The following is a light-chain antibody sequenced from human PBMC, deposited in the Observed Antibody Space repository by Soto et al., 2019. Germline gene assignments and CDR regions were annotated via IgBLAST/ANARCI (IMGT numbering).Light chain of an antibody. CDR2: RAS. CDR3: QQHGQWPIT. V-gene: IGKV3-15*01. Sequence: EIVMTPAPATLSVSPGASAPLPWRASQSISSNLAWYPKKLGQDPRILIYRASTRATVIPARFSGSASGTEFTLTISRLQSEDFATYYCQQHGQWPITFGPGTKLDIK. CDR1: QSISSN. J-gene: IGKJ3*01.